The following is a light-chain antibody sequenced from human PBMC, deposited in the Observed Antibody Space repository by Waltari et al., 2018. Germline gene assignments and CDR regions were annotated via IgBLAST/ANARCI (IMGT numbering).Light chain of an antibody. J-gene: IGKJ2*01. CDR3: QQYNSNSYT. Sequence: DIQMTQSPSTLSASVGDRVTITCRASQSISGWLAWYQQKPGKAPKLLIYKASTLQSGVPSGFSGSGSGTEFTLTISSLQPDDFATYYCQQYNSNSYTFGQGTKLEIK. CDR2: KAS. CDR1: QSISGW. V-gene: IGKV1-5*03.